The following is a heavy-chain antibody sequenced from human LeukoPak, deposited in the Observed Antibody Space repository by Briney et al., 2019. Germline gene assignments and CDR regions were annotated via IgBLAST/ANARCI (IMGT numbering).Heavy chain of an antibody. J-gene: IGHJ6*02. CDR2: INHSGST. CDR1: GGSFSGYY. V-gene: IGHV4-34*01. D-gene: IGHD5-18*01. Sequence: SETLSLTCAVYGGSFSGYYWSWIRQPPGKGLEWIGEINHSGSTNYNPSPKSRVTILVDTSKNQFSLKLSSVTAADTAVYYCARIRTSTAMVPYYYYGMDVWGQGTTVTVSS. CDR3: ARIRTSTAMVPYYYYGMDV.